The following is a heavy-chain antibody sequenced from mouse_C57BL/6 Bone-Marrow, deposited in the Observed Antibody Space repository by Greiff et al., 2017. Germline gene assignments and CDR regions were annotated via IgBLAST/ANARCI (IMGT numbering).Heavy chain of an antibody. CDR2: IDPENGDT. CDR3: TTPVSDY. D-gene: IGHD6-2*01. V-gene: IGHV14-4*01. J-gene: IGHJ2*01. CDR1: GFNIKDDY. Sequence: EVQLQQSGAELVRPGASVKLSCTASGFNIKDDYMHWVKQRPEQGLEWIGWIDPENGDTEYASKFQGKATITADTSSNTAYLQLSSLTSEDTAVYYCTTPVSDYWGQGTTLTVSS.